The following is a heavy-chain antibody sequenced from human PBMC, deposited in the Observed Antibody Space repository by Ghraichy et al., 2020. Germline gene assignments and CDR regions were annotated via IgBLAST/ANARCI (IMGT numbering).Heavy chain of an antibody. V-gene: IGHV3-7*01. CDR2: IKQDGSEK. D-gene: IGHD4-17*01. J-gene: IGHJ1*01. CDR1: GFIFSSYW. CDR3: ARASSSTVTAEYFQH. Sequence: GESLNISCAASGFIFSSYWMSWVRQAPGKGPEWVANIKQDGSEKYYVDSVKGRFTISRDNAKNSLFLQMNSLRAEDTAVYYCARASSSTVTAEYFQHWGQGTLVTVSS.